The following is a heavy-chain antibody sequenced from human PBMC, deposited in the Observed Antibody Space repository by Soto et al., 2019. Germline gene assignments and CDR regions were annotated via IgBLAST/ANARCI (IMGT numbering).Heavy chain of an antibody. CDR2: IGGRGTT. CDR1: GFTVGNFA. J-gene: IGHJ4*02. Sequence: QLLESGGGLVQAGGSLRLSCAAAGFTVGNFAMSWVRQAPGKGLEWVSGIGGRGTTFYADSVKGRFTISRDNPQNTLHLQMNSRRAEDMAVDYCAKFRGMTYGEYHFDYWGQRTLVTVSS. D-gene: IGHD4-17*01. V-gene: IGHV3-23*01. CDR3: AKFRGMTYGEYHFDY.